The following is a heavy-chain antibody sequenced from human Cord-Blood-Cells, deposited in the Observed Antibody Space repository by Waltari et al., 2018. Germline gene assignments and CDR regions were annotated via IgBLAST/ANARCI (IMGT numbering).Heavy chain of an antibody. Sequence: QVQLVESGGGVVQPGRSLRLSCAASGFTFSSYGMHWVRQAPGKGLGWVAVISDDGSNKYYADAVKGRVTISRDNSKNTLYLQMNSLRAEDTAVYYCAKAGDYTLFYYYYYGMDVWGQGTTVTVS. V-gene: IGHV3-30*18. D-gene: IGHD4-17*01. CDR1: GFTFSSYG. CDR2: ISDDGSNK. CDR3: AKAGDYTLFYYYYYGMDV. J-gene: IGHJ6*02.